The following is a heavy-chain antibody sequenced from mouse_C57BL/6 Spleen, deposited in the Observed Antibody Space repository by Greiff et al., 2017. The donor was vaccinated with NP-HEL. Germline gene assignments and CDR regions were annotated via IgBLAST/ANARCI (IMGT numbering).Heavy chain of an antibody. D-gene: IGHD2-1*01. V-gene: IGHV1-52*01. CDR2: IDPSDSET. CDR3: AREGAYGNLFAY. CDR1: GYTFTSYW. J-gene: IGHJ3*01. Sequence: QVQLKQPGAELVRPGSSVKLSCKASGYTFTSYWMHWVKQRPIQGLEWIGNIDPSDSETHYNQKFKDKATLTVDKSSSTAYMQLSSLTSEDSAVYYCAREGAYGNLFAYWGQGTLVTVSA.